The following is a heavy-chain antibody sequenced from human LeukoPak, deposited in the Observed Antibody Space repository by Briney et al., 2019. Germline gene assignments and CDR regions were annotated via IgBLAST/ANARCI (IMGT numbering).Heavy chain of an antibody. V-gene: IGHV4-4*02. Sequence: SETLSLTCAVSGGSISSSNWWSWVRQPPGKGLEWIAEIYHGGSTNYNPSLKSRVTISVDKSKNQFSLKLSSVTAADTAVYYCARGSPKLGYCSSTSCSVFDYWGQGTLVTVSS. CDR2: IYHGGST. CDR3: ARGSPKLGYCSSTSCSVFDY. J-gene: IGHJ4*02. D-gene: IGHD2-2*01. CDR1: GGSISSSNW.